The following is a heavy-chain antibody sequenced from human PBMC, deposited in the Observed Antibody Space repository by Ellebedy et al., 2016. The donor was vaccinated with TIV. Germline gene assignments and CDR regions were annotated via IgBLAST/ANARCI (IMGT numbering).Heavy chain of an antibody. D-gene: IGHD5-18*01. Sequence: GESLKISCAASGFTFGSYWMSWVRQAPGKGLEWVSVISNGGDTTYADSVKGRFTISRDNGRNTLYLQMSSLRAEDTAVYYCAMGAYTYGRALFDPWGQGTSVTVSS. CDR2: ISNGGDTT. J-gene: IGHJ5*02. CDR1: GFTFGSYW. V-gene: IGHV3-23*01. CDR3: AMGAYTYGRALFDP.